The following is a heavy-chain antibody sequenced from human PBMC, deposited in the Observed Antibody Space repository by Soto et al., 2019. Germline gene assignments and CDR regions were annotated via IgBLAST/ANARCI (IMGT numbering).Heavy chain of an antibody. J-gene: IGHJ1*01. CDR3: AHRGYADNHFQH. V-gene: IGHV2-5*02. D-gene: IGHD5-18*01. Sequence: QITLKESGPTLVKPTQTRTLTCTFSGFSLTTHGVGVGWIRQPPGKALEWLANIYWDDDKGYSTSLKTRHTITKDTSNIQVVLKITNMDPADTATYYDAHRGYADNHFQHWGQGTPLTVSS. CDR1: GFSLTTHGVG. CDR2: IYWDDDK.